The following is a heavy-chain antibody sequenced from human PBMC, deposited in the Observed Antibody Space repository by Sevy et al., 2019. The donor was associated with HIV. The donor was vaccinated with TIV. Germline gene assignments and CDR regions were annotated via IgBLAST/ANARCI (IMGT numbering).Heavy chain of an antibody. CDR1: GYTFTTYD. D-gene: IGHD3-10*01. Sequence: ASVKVSCRTCGYTFTTYDINWVRQATGQGLEWMGWMNPSRGNTGSAQKFQGRLTMTRDTSTSTAYMELSSLESQDTAVYYGARRRGFGELLGLGYWGQGTLVTVSS. V-gene: IGHV1-8*01. J-gene: IGHJ4*02. CDR3: ARRRGFGELLGLGY. CDR2: MNPSRGNT.